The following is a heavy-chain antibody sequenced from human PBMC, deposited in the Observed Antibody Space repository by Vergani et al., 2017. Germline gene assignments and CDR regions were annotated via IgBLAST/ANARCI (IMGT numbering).Heavy chain of an antibody. J-gene: IGHJ3*02. CDR1: GFTFSSYS. Sequence: EVQLVESGGGLVKPGGSLRLSCAASGFTFSSYSMNWVRQAPGKGLEWVSSISSSSSYIYYADSVKGRLTISRDNAKNSLYLQMNSLRAEDTAVYYCARGSVTGGGAFEIWGQGTMVTVSS. D-gene: IGHD1-14*01. V-gene: IGHV3-21*01. CDR2: ISSSSSYI. CDR3: ARGSVTGGGAFEI.